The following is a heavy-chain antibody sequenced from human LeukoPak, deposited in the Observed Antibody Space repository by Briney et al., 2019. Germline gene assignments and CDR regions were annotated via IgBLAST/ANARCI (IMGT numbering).Heavy chain of an antibody. CDR3: ARDRGAAGPRWYFDY. CDR2: INAGNGNT. V-gene: IGHV1-3*01. Sequence: GASVKVSCKASGYTFTSYAMHWVRQAPGQRLEWMGWINAGNGNTKYSQKFQGRVTITRDTSAGTAYMELSSLRSEDTAVYYCARDRGAAGPRWYFDYWGQGTLVTVSS. J-gene: IGHJ4*02. CDR1: GYTFTSYA. D-gene: IGHD6-13*01.